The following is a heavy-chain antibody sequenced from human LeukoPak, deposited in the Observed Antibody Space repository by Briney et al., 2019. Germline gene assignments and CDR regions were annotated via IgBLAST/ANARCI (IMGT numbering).Heavy chain of an antibody. V-gene: IGHV3-21*01. CDR1: GFTVNNNY. J-gene: IGHJ4*02. D-gene: IGHD3-22*01. CDR3: ARGYYYDSSGSLYFDY. Sequence: KPGGSLRLSCAASGFTVNNNYMSWVRQAPGKGLEWVSSISSSSSYIYYADSVKGRFTISRDNAKNSLYLQMNSLRAEDTAVYYCARGYYYDSSGSLYFDYWGQGTLVTVSS. CDR2: ISSSSSYI.